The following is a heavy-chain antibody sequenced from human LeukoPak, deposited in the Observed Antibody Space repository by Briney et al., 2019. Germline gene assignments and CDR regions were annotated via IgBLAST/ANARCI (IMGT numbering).Heavy chain of an antibody. J-gene: IGHJ3*02. CDR3: ARSNLVGADAFDI. CDR1: GGSISSGSYY. V-gene: IGHV4-61*02. Sequence: SETLSLTCTVSGGSISSGSYYWSWIRQPAGKGLEWIGRIYTSGSTNYNPSLKSRVTISVDTSKNQFSLKLSSVTAADTAVYYCARSNLVGADAFDIWGQGTMVTVSS. D-gene: IGHD1-26*01. CDR2: IYTSGST.